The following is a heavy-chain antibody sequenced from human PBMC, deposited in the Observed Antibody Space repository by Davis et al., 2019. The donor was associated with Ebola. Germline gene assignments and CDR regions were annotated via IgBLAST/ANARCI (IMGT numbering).Heavy chain of an antibody. J-gene: IGHJ3*01. CDR3: ARPFKVGSAFDV. CDR2: IYSDGTT. CDR1: GFTVRTNY. V-gene: IGHV3-53*01. D-gene: IGHD1-26*01. Sequence: GESLKISCVASGFTVRTNYMNWVRQAPGKGLERVSSIYSDGTTYYPDSVKGRFTISRDNSNNTLHLHMNSLRAEETAVYFCARPFKVGSAFDVWGQGTMVTVSP.